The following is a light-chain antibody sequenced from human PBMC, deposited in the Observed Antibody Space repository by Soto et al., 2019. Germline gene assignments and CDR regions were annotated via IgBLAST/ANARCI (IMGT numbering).Light chain of an antibody. CDR3: RHHNSYPFT. CDR2: AAS. CDR1: QGSRTD. V-gene: IGKV1-17*01. Sequence: DIPMTQSPSSLSASVGDIVTITCRASQGSRTDLGWYQQKPGKAPKRLIYAASKLQSGVPSRFSGSGSGTEFTLTISSLQAEDIATYYCRHHNSYPFTFGQGTKLEI. J-gene: IGKJ2*01.